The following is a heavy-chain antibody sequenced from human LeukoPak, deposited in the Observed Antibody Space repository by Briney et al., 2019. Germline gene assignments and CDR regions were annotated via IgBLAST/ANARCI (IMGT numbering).Heavy chain of an antibody. J-gene: IGHJ4*02. CDR3: ARSRLKAQPQFDY. CDR2: ISGYSDDT. D-gene: IGHD6-25*01. CDR1: GYTFTSYG. V-gene: IGHV1-18*01. Sequence: ASVKVSCKASGYTFTSYGITWVRQTPGQGLEWMGWISGYSDDTNYAQKFQGRVTMTTGTSTAYMELRSLTSDDTAVYYCARSRLKAQPQFDYWGQGTLVTVSS.